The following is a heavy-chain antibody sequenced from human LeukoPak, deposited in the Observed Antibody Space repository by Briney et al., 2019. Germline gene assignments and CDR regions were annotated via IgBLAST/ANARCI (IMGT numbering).Heavy chain of an antibody. J-gene: IGHJ4*02. CDR3: ARGFYSSGWNYFDY. D-gene: IGHD6-19*01. CDR1: GGSISSYY. Sequence: PSETLSLTCTVSGGSISSYYWSWIRQPPGKGLEWIGYIYYSGSTNYNPSLKSRVTISVDTSKNQFSLKLSSVTAADTAVYYCARGFYSSGWNYFDYWGQGTLVTVSS. CDR2: IYYSGST. V-gene: IGHV4-59*01.